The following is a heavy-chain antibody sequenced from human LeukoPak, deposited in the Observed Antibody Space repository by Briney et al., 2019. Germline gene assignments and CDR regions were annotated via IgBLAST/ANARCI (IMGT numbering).Heavy chain of an antibody. Sequence: GGSLRLSCATSGFTVSSNYMSWVRQAPGKGLEWVSAISGSGGSTYYADSVKGRFTISRDNSKNTLYLQMNSLRAEDTAVYYCANYFTMVRGVKYNAFDIWGQGTMVTVSS. D-gene: IGHD3-10*01. CDR2: ISGSGGST. CDR3: ANYFTMVRGVKYNAFDI. J-gene: IGHJ3*02. CDR1: GFTVSSNY. V-gene: IGHV3-23*01.